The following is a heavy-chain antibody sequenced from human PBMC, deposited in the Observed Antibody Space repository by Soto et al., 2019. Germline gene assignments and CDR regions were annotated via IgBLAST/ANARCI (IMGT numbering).Heavy chain of an antibody. D-gene: IGHD3-3*01. J-gene: IGHJ4*02. Sequence: QVQLVESGGGVVQPGRSLRLSCAASGFTFSSCAMHWVRQAPGKGLEWVALISYDGSNKYYADSVKGRFTISRDNSKNTRYLQMNVLSAEDTAVYHCARVKFDWRFVEWSYCCAYWGPGTLFTVSS. CDR1: GFTFSSCA. CDR2: ISYDGSNK. CDR3: ARVKFDWRFVEWSYCCAY. V-gene: IGHV3-30-3*01.